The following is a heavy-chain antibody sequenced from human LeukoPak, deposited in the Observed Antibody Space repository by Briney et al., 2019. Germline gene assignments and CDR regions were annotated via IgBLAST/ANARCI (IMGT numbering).Heavy chain of an antibody. CDR2: MNPNSGNT. Sequence: ASVKVSCKASGYTFTSYDINWVRQATGQGLEWMGWMNPNSGNTNYAQKLQGRVTMTTDTSTSTAYMELRSLRSDDTAVYYCARVLGSGWSDNWFDPWGQGTLVTVSS. CDR3: ARVLGSGWSDNWFDP. CDR1: GYTFTSYD. V-gene: IGHV1-18*01. J-gene: IGHJ5*02. D-gene: IGHD6-19*01.